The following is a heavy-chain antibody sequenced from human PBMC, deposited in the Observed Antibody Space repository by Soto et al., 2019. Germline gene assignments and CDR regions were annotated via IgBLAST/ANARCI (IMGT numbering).Heavy chain of an antibody. CDR1: GYTFTSYG. CDR3: ARGPLQYYDFWSGYSPYYFDY. D-gene: IGHD3-3*01. J-gene: IGHJ4*02. Sequence: SVKVSCKASGYTFTSYGISWVRQAPGQGLEWMGWISAYNGNTNYAQKLQGRVTMTTDTSTSTAYMELRSLRSDDTAVYYCARGPLQYYDFWSGYSPYYFDYWGQGTLVTVSS. V-gene: IGHV1-18*04. CDR2: ISAYNGNT.